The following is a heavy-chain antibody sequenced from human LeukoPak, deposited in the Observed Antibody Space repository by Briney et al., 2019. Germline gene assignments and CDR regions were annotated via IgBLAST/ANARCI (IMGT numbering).Heavy chain of an antibody. CDR1: GGSISSYY. CDR3: ARAPGGYDILTGYQRLYLLDY. CDR2: IYYSGST. J-gene: IGHJ4*02. D-gene: IGHD3-9*01. V-gene: IGHV4-59*01. Sequence: PSETLSLTCTVSGGSISSYYWSWIRQPPGKGLEWIGYIYYSGSTNYNPSLKSRVTISVDTSKNQFSLKLSSVTAADTAVYYCARAPGGYDILTGYQRLYLLDYWGQGTLVTVSS.